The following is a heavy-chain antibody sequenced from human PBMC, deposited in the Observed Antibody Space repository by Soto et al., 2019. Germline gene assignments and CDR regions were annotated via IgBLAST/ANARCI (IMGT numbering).Heavy chain of an antibody. J-gene: IGHJ4*02. CDR2: INHSGST. Sequence: SETLSLTCAVYGGSFSGYYWSWIRQPPGKGLEWIGEINHSGSTNYNPSLKSRVTISVDTSKNQFSLKLSSVTAADTAVYYCARGQLGYCSSTSCYARSPLTRWGQGTLVTVSS. CDR3: ARGQLGYCSSTSCYARSPLTR. V-gene: IGHV4-34*01. D-gene: IGHD2-2*01. CDR1: GGSFSGYY.